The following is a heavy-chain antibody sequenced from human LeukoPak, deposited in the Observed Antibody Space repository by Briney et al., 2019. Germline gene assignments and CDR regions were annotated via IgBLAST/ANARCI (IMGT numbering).Heavy chain of an antibody. V-gene: IGHV3-9*01. J-gene: IGHJ4*02. CDR3: AKATLSTAPGYSFDY. Sequence: GRSLRLSCAASGFTFDDYAMHWVRQAPGKGLEWVSGISWNSGSIAYADSVKGRFTISRDNAKNSLYLQMNSLRAEDTAFYYCAKATLSTAPGYSFDYWGQRTRVTVSS. CDR1: GFTFDDYA. CDR2: ISWNSGSI.